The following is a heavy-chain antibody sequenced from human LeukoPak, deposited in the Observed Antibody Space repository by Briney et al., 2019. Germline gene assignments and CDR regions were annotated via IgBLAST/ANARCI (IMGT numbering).Heavy chain of an antibody. V-gene: IGHV5-51*01. Sequence: GESLQISCKGSGYSFTSYWIGWVRQMPGKGLEWMAIIYPPDSDTRYSPSFQGQVTISADKSISTAYLQWSSLKASDTAMYYCARQSPYYYYGMDVWGQGTTVTVSS. CDR2: IYPPDSDT. CDR1: GYSFTSYW. CDR3: ARQSPYYYYGMDV. J-gene: IGHJ6*02.